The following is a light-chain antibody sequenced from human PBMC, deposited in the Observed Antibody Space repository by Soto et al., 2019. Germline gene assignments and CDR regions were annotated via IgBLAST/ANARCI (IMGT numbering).Light chain of an antibody. CDR2: DVS. J-gene: IGLJ1*01. CDR1: SSDVGGYNY. V-gene: IGLV2-14*01. CDR3: NSYTSSSTLPYV. Sequence: QSALTQPASVSGSPGQSITVSCTGTSSDVGGYNYVSWYQQHPGKAPQVMIYDVSKRPSGVSNRFSGSKSGNTASLTISGLQADDEADYYCNSYTSSSTLPYVFGTGTKFTVL.